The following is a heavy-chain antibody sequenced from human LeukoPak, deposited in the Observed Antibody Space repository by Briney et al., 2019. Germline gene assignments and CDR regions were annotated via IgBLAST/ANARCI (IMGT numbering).Heavy chain of an antibody. CDR1: GFTFSSYW. CDR3: AKEQYPGYFDF. D-gene: IGHD1-14*01. V-gene: IGHV3-7*01. J-gene: IGHJ4*02. Sequence: PGGSLRLSCAASGFTFSSYWMSWVRQAPGKGLEWVANIKQDGSEKYYVDSVKGRFTISRDNSKNTLYLQLNNVRTEDTATYFCAKEQYPGYFDFWGQGTLVTVSA. CDR2: IKQDGSEK.